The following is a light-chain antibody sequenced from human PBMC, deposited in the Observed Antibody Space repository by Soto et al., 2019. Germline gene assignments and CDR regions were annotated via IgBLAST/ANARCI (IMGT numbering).Light chain of an antibody. Sequence: THPPSTSGSPGQSLAISCPGTSSDVGGYNYVSWYQQHPGKASKLMIYEVNKRPSRVPDRFFGSKSGNTASLTVSGLQAEDEADYYCSSYAGSSNVFGTGTKVIVL. CDR2: EVN. CDR1: SSDVGGYNY. V-gene: IGLV2-8*01. CDR3: SSYAGSSNV. J-gene: IGLJ1*01.